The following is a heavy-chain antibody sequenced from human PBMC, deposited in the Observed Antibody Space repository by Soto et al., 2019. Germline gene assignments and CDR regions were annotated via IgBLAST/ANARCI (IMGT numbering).Heavy chain of an antibody. J-gene: IGHJ4*02. Sequence: QVQLVQSGAEVKKPGASVKVSCKASGYTFTSYGISWVRQAPGQGLEWMGWISAYNGNTNYAQKLQGRVTMTTDTSTSTAYMELRSLRSADTAVYYCARAHSSGWSPYYFDYWGQGTLVTVSS. CDR2: ISAYNGNT. V-gene: IGHV1-18*01. D-gene: IGHD6-19*01. CDR3: ARAHSSGWSPYYFDY. CDR1: GYTFTSYG.